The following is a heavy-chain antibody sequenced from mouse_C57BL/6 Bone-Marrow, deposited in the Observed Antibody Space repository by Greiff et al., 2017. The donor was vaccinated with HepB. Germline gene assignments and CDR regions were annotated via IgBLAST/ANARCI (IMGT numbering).Heavy chain of an antibody. CDR2: INPSSGYT. J-gene: IGHJ2*01. Sequence: QVQLKESRAELARPGASVKMSPPPPGHKFTSSPLHWVKQMPGQGLEWIGYINPSSGYTKYNQKFKDKATLTADKSSSTAYMQLSSLTSEDSAVYYCARDGYPYYFDYWGQGTTLTVSS. CDR1: GHKFTSSP. V-gene: IGHV1-4*01. D-gene: IGHD2-3*01. CDR3: ARDGYPYYFDY.